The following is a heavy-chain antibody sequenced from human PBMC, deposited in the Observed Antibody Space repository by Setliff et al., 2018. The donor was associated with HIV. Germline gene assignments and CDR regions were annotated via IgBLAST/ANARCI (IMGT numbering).Heavy chain of an antibody. J-gene: IGHJ6*03. V-gene: IGHV7-4-1*02. D-gene: IGHD3-9*01. CDR3: ASPLRHFGGAYYYYMDV. Sequence: ASVKVSCKASGYTFTTYAMNWVRQAPGQGLEWMGWIDTNTGNPTSAQGFTGRFVFSVDTSVSTAYLQISSLKAEDTAVYYCASPLRHFGGAYYYYMDVWGKGTTVTVSS. CDR1: GYTFTTYA. CDR2: IDTNTGNP.